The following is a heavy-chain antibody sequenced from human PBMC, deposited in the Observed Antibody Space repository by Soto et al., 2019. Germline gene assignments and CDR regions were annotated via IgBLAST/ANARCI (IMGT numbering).Heavy chain of an antibody. J-gene: IGHJ4*02. CDR2: IYPGDSDT. D-gene: IGHD2-15*01. Sequence: GESLKLSCRWSGYIFTSYWIGWVLQMPGKGLEWMGIIYPGDSDTRYSPSFQGQVTISADKSISTAYLQWSSLKASDTAMYYCARHGMGIVFPDYWGQGTLVTVS. CDR1: GYIFTSYW. CDR3: ARHGMGIVFPDY. V-gene: IGHV5-51*01.